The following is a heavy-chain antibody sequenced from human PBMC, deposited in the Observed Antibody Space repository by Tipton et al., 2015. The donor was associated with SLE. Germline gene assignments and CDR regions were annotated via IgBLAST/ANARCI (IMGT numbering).Heavy chain of an antibody. Sequence: SLRLSCEASGFTFSGFGMHWVRQAPGKGLEWVAVIWHDGSNEDFADSVKGRFTISRDNSKNTLYLQMNSLRVEDTAVYYCARGCSGGSCYWYFQHWGQGTLVTVSS. CDR2: IWHDGSNE. D-gene: IGHD2-15*01. J-gene: IGHJ1*01. CDR1: GFTFSGFG. CDR3: ARGCSGGSCYWYFQH. V-gene: IGHV3-33*01.